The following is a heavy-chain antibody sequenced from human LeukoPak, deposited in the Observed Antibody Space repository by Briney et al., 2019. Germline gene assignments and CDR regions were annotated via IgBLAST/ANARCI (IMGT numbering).Heavy chain of an antibody. Sequence: ASVKVSCXASGYTFTGYYMHWVRQAHGQGLEWMGRINPNSGGTNYAQKFQGRVTMTRDTSISTAYMELSRLRSDDTAVYYCAREHGYSGYVPVDYWGQGTLVTVSS. V-gene: IGHV1-2*06. J-gene: IGHJ4*02. D-gene: IGHD5-12*01. CDR2: INPNSGGT. CDR3: AREHGYSGYVPVDY. CDR1: GYTFTGYY.